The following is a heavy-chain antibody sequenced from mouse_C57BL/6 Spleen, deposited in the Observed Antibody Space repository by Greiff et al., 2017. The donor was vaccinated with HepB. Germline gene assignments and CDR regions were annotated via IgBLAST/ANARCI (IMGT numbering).Heavy chain of an antibody. CDR3: ARGVDGNYVAMDY. CDR1: GYTFTDYY. D-gene: IGHD2-1*01. CDR2: INPYNGGN. Sequence: VQLQQSGPVLVKPGASVKMSCKASGYTFTDYYMNWVKQSHGKRLEWIGVINPYNGGNSYNQKFKGKATLTVDKSSVTAYMELNSMTSEDSAVYYCARGVDGNYVAMDYWGQGTSVTVSS. V-gene: IGHV1-19*01. J-gene: IGHJ4*01.